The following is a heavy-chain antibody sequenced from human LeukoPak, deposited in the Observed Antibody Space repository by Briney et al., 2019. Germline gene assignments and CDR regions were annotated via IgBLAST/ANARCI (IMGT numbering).Heavy chain of an antibody. D-gene: IGHD6-25*01. J-gene: IGHJ3*02. CDR2: ISSSSSYI. V-gene: IGHV3-21*01. Sequence: GGSLRLSCAASGFTFSSYSMDWVRQAPGKGLEWVSSISSSSSYIYYADSVKGRFTISRDNAKNSLYLQMNSLRAEDTAVYYCARKRSSVAFDIWGQGTMVTVSS. CDR3: ARKRSSVAFDI. CDR1: GFTFSSYS.